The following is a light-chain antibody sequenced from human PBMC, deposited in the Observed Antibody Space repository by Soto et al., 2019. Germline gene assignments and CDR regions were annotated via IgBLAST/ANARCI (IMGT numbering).Light chain of an antibody. J-gene: IGKJ1*01. V-gene: IGKV3-11*01. CDR2: DAS. CDR3: QQRSSNWRRT. CDR1: QSVNSY. Sequence: EVDLTKSPATRSLTAGGTASLSCRASQSVNSYLAWYQQKPGQAPRLLIYDASNRAAGIPAGFRGSVSGTDFTLTIANRGPEDFAVYYCQQRSSNWRRTFGQGTKVDI.